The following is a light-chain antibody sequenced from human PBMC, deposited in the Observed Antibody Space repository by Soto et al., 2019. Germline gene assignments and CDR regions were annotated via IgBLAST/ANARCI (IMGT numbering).Light chain of an antibody. V-gene: IGLV2-8*01. J-gene: IGLJ2*01. Sequence: QSALTQPPSASGSPGQSVTISCTGTSTDVGDYKYVFWYQQHPGKAPKLLIYEVNKRPSGDPDRFSGSKSGNTASLTVSGLQAEDEADYYCSSLAGGTLVFGGGTKVTVL. CDR3: SSLAGGTLV. CDR1: STDVGDYKY. CDR2: EVN.